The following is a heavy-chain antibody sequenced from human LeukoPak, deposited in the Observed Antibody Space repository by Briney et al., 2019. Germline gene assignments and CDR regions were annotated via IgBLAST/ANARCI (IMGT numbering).Heavy chain of an antibody. Sequence: SETLSLTCTVSGGSISSGRYSWNWIRQPPGKGLEWIGHILQSGSTSYNPSLKSRLTISVDRSKNQFSLKLSSVTAADTAVYYCATGDGSGSYVTLDYWGQGTLVTVSS. CDR3: ATGDGSGSYVTLDY. CDR1: GGSISSGRYS. J-gene: IGHJ4*02. V-gene: IGHV4-30-2*01. CDR2: ILQSGST. D-gene: IGHD3-10*01.